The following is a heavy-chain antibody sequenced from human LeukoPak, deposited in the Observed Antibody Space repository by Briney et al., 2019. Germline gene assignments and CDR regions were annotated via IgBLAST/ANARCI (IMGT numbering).Heavy chain of an antibody. V-gene: IGHV3-23*01. D-gene: IGHD6-19*01. CDR2: IGGSGDST. J-gene: IGHJ4*02. CDR1: GFTFSSYA. Sequence: GGSLRLSCAASGFTFSSYAMSWVRQAPGKGLEWVSAIGGSGDSTYFADSVKGRFTISRDNSKSTLYLQMSSLRAEDTALYYCAKQPDIAVAGPFDYWCQGTLVTVSS. CDR3: AKQPDIAVAGPFDY.